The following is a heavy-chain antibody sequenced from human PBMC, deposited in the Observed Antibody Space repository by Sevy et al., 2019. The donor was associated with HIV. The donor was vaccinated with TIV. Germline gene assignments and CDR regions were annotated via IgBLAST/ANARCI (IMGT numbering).Heavy chain of an antibody. CDR3: AKDRVTVFGVVVTFDS. CDR2: ISGSGYAT. Sequence: GSLRLSSAASGFTFDSYAMHWVRQVAGKGLEWVSTISGSGYATYYADSVKGRFIISRDTSRNTLYLQMNSLRVEDSAVYFCAKDRVTVFGVVVTFDSWGQGTLVTVSS. CDR1: GFTFDSYA. J-gene: IGHJ4*02. D-gene: IGHD3-3*01. V-gene: IGHV3-23*01.